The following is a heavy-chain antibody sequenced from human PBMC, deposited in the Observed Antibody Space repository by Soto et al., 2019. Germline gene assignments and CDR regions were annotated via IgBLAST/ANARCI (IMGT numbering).Heavy chain of an antibody. J-gene: IGHJ4*02. D-gene: IGHD3-3*01. CDR1: GFSLSTSGMC. CDR3: ARTLDCWGPLTGYYFDY. Sequence: SGPTLVNPTQTLTLTCTFSGFSLSTSGMCVSWIRQPPGKALEWLALIDWDDDKYYSTSLKTRLTISKDTSKNQVVLTMTNMDPVDTATYYCARTLDCWGPLTGYYFDYWGPGTLVTVSS. CDR2: IDWDDDK. V-gene: IGHV2-70*01.